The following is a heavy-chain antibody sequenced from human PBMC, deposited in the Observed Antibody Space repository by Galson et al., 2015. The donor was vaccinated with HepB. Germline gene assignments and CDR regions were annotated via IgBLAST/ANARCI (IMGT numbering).Heavy chain of an antibody. CDR3: ARDFGVVIPNWFDP. CDR2: ISSSSSYI. J-gene: IGHJ5*02. Sequence: SLRLSCAASGFTFSSYSMNWVRQAPGKGLEWVSSISSSSSYIYYADSVKGRFTISRDNAKNSLYLQMNSLRAEDTAVYYCARDFGVVIPNWFDPWGQGTLVTVSS. V-gene: IGHV3-21*01. CDR1: GFTFSSYS. D-gene: IGHD3-3*01.